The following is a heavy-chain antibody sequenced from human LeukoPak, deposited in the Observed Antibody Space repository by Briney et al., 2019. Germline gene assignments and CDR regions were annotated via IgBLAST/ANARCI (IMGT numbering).Heavy chain of an antibody. D-gene: IGHD1-1*01. Sequence: SVKVSCKASGGTFSSYAISWVRQAPGQGLEWMGGIIPIFGTANYAQKFQGRVTITTDESTSTAYMELSSLRSEDTAVYYCARDSRIGPNVHWFDPWGQGTLVTVSS. CDR1: GGTFSSYA. CDR3: ARDSRIGPNVHWFDP. J-gene: IGHJ5*02. CDR2: IIPIFGTA. V-gene: IGHV1-69*05.